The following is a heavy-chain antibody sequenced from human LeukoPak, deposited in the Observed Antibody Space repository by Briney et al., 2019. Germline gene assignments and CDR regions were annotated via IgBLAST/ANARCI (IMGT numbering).Heavy chain of an antibody. D-gene: IGHD3-10*01. CDR1: GFTFSSYS. CDR3: AREPHRWFGEQYGMDV. V-gene: IGHV3-21*04. CDR2: ISSSSSYI. Sequence: GGSLRLSCAASGFTFSSYSMNWVRQAPGKGLEWVSSISSSSSYIYYADSVKGRFTISRDNSKNTLYLQMNSLRAEDTAVYYCAREPHRWFGEQYGMDVWGKGTTVTVSS. J-gene: IGHJ6*04.